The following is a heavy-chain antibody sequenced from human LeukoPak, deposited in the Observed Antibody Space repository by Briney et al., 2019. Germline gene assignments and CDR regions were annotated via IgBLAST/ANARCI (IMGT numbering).Heavy chain of an antibody. CDR2: ILYSGST. V-gene: IGHV4-39*07. Sequence: PSETLSLTCSVSGDSISSSSYYWGWIRQPPGKGLEWIGSILYSGSTYYTPSLKSRVTMSLDTSKNQFSLRLTSVTAADTAVYYCARQIAVVEPTDPNWFDSWGQGTLVTVSS. D-gene: IGHD2-21*01. CDR1: GDSISSSSYY. CDR3: ARQIAVVEPTDPNWFDS. J-gene: IGHJ5*01.